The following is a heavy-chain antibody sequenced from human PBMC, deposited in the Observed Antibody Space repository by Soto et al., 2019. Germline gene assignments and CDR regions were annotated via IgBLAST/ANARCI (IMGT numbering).Heavy chain of an antibody. Sequence: SETMSLTCTVSGGSITTSLLYWGWIRQSPGKGLEWIGSIYYSGTTYYNPSLKSRVTISGDTSKNQFSLRVSSVTAADTAVYYCVRRHDTAMAYYNYFGMDVWGQGTTVTVSS. D-gene: IGHD5-18*01. V-gene: IGHV4-39*01. CDR1: GGSITTSLLY. J-gene: IGHJ6*01. CDR2: IYYSGTT. CDR3: VRRHDTAMAYYNYFGMDV.